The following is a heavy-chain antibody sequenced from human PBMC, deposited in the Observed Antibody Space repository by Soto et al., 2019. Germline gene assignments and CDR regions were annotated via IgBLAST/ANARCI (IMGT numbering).Heavy chain of an antibody. D-gene: IGHD5-18*01. Sequence: GASVKVSCKASGGTFISYAISWVRQAPGQGLECMGGIIPIFGTANYAQKFQGRVTITADESTSTAYMELSSLRSEDTAVYYCARGVPRGYSYGFNYYYYGMDVWGQGTTVTVYS. CDR2: IIPIFGTA. V-gene: IGHV1-69*13. CDR3: ARGVPRGYSYGFNYYYYGMDV. J-gene: IGHJ6*02. CDR1: GGTFISYA.